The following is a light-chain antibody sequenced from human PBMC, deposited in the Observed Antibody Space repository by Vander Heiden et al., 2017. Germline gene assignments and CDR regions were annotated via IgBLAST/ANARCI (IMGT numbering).Light chain of an antibody. Sequence: LLLTPSPATLSLSPGERATLSCRASQTVRRYLAWYRQKPGQAPRLLIYDASNRATGLPARFSGSGSGTDFTLTISSLEPEDSAVYYCQQRSDWPVTFGQGTRLEIK. V-gene: IGKV3-11*01. J-gene: IGKJ5*01. CDR2: DAS. CDR1: QTVRRY. CDR3: QQRSDWPVT.